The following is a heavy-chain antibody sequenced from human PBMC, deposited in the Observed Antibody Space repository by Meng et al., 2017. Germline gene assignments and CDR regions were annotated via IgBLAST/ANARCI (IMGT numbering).Heavy chain of an antibody. D-gene: IGHD4-11*01. V-gene: IGHV3-33*01. CDR3: ARDDAMTTVTTIGY. CDR2: IWYDGSNK. J-gene: IGHJ4*02. Sequence: QVQLVGSGGGVVQPGRSLRLSCGASGFTFSSYGMHWVRQAPGKGLEWVAVIWYDGSNKYYADSVKGRFTISRDNSKNTLYLQMNSLRAEDTAVYYCARDDAMTTVTTIGYWGQGTLVTVSS. CDR1: GFTFSSYG.